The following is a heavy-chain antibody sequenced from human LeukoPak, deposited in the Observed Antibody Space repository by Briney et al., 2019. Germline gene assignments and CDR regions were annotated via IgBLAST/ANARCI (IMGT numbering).Heavy chain of an antibody. J-gene: IGHJ3*02. V-gene: IGHV4-34*01. CDR2: INHSGST. D-gene: IGHD6-13*01. CDR3: ATYSSSRDAFDI. Sequence: SETLSLTCVVYGGSFSGYYWSWIRQPPGKGLEWIGEINHSGSTNYNPSLKSRVTISVDTSKNQFSLKLSSVTAADTAVYYCATYSSSRDAFDIWGQGTMVTVSS. CDR1: GGSFSGYY.